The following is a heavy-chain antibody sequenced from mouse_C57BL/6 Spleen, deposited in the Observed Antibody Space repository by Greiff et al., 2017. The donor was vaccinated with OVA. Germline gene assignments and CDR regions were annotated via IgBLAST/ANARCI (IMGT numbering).Heavy chain of an antibody. D-gene: IGHD2-2*01. CDR1: GYTFTSYW. CDR2: IDPSDSYT. J-gene: IGHJ4*01. CDR3: ARGKVGLRRLDY. Sequence: QVQLQQPGAELVRPGTSVKLSCKASGYTFTSYWMHWVQQRPGQGLEWIGVIDPSDSYTNYKQKFKGKATLTVDTSSSTAYMQLSSLTSEDSAVYYCARGKVGLRRLDYWGQGTSVTVSS. V-gene: IGHV1-59*01.